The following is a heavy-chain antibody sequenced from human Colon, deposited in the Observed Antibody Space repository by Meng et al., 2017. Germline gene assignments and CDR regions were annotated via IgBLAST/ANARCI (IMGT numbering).Heavy chain of an antibody. CDR1: GFTLSSYW. V-gene: IGHV3-74*01. D-gene: IGHD5-18*01. Sequence: EVQLEGAGGGVVQPGGSLRLSCAASGFTLSSYWMHWVRQVPGKGLVGVSRLNNDGSRADYADSVNGRLTISRDNARNTLFLQMHSLRAEDTAVYYCARSGYKNGYDYWGQGTLVTVSS. J-gene: IGHJ4*02. CDR3: ARSGYKNGYDY. CDR2: LNNDGSRA.